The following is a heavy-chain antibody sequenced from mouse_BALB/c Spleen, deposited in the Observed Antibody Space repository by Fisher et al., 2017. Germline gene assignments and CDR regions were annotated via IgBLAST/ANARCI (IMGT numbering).Heavy chain of an antibody. V-gene: IGHV1-19*01. J-gene: IGHJ4*01. Sequence: KFKGKATLTVDKSSSTAYMELSSLTNEDSAVYYCTRAGMGAMDYWGQGTSVTVSS. CDR3: TRAGMGAMDY. D-gene: IGHD4-1*01.